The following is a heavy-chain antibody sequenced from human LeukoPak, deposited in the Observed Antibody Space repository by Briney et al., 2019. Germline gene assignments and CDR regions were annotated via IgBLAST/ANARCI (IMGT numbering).Heavy chain of an antibody. J-gene: IGHJ4*02. D-gene: IGHD5-24*01. CDR1: GYSFIRYW. V-gene: IGHV5-51*01. CDR3: ARQRDGYSYDY. Sequence: PGESLKISCKGSGYSFIRYWIGWVRQMPGKVLEWIGIIYPGDSDTRYSPSFQGQVTISVDKSISTAYLQWSSLKASDTAMYYCARQRDGYSYDYWGQGTLVTVSS. CDR2: IYPGDSDT.